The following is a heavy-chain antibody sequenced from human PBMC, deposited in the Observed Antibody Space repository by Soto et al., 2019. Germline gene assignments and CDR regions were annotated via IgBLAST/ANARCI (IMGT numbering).Heavy chain of an antibody. CDR2: ISGSGGST. CDR1: GFTFSSYA. V-gene: IGHV3-23*01. CDR3: AKGPYYDFWSGYSNYYGMDV. J-gene: IGHJ6*02. Sequence: GGSLRLSCAASGFTFSSYAMSWVRRAPGKGLEWVSAISGSGGSTYYADSVKGRFTISRDNSKNTLYLQMNSLRAEDTAVYYCAKGPYYDFWSGYSNYYGMDVWGQGTTVTVSS. D-gene: IGHD3-3*01.